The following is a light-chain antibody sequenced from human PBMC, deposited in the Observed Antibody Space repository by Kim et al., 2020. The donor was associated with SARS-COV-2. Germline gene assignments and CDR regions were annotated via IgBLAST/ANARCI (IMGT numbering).Light chain of an antibody. CDR1: SSNIGAGSD. CDR3: QSYDSSLSAVV. CDR2: GNS. J-gene: IGLJ2*01. V-gene: IGLV1-40*01. Sequence: QWVPTACTRSSSNIGAGSDVPWYKPLPGTAPKLLIYGNSNRPSGVPDRFSGSKSGTSASLAITGLQAEDEADYYCQSYDSSLSAVVFGGGTQLTVL.